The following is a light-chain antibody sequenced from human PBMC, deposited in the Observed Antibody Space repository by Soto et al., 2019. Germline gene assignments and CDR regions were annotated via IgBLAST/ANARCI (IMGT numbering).Light chain of an antibody. J-gene: IGKJ2*01. CDR3: QQYGRSPGYT. V-gene: IGKV3-20*01. CDR2: GSS. CDR1: QSVSSSY. Sequence: EIVLTQSPGTLSLSPGERATLSCRASQSVSSSYLTWYQQKPGQAPRVLVYGSSRRATGIPDRFSGSGSGTDFTLTISRLEPEVFAVYYCQQYGRSPGYTFGQGTKLEIK.